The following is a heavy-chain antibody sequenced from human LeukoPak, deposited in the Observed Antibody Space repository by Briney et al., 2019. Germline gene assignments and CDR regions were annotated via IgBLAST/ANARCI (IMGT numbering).Heavy chain of an antibody. CDR1: GDIVSSNGAA. CDR3: ARVGGSYSYGLDV. J-gene: IGHJ6*02. CDR2: TYYRSKWYN. Sequence: SQTLSLTYAISGDIVSSNGAAWIWVRQSPSRGLEWLGRTYYRSKWYNDYAVTVKSRIAINPDTSKNHFSLQLNSVTPEDTAVYYCARVGGSYSYGLDVWGQGTTVTVSS. V-gene: IGHV6-1*01. D-gene: IGHD3-3*01.